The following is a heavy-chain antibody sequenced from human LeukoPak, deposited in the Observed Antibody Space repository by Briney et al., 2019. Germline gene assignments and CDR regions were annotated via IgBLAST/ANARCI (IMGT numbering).Heavy chain of an antibody. Sequence: QPGGSLRLSCAASGFTFSSYGMSWVRQAPGKGLEWVSAISGSGGSTYYADSVKGRFTISRDNSKNTLYLQMNSLRAEDTAVYYCAKSGSSGYYYFYYYYMDVWGKGTTVTISS. CDR2: ISGSGGST. CDR1: GFTFSSYG. J-gene: IGHJ6*03. D-gene: IGHD3-22*01. V-gene: IGHV3-23*01. CDR3: AKSGSSGYYYFYYYYMDV.